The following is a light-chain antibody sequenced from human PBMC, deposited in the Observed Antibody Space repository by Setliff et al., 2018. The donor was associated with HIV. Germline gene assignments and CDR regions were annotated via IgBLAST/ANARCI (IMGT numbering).Light chain of an antibody. Sequence: QSVLTQPRSVSGSPGQSVTFSCTGSSSDIGGYNYVSWYQHHPGKAPKLMIYEVTNRPSGVSDRFSGSKSGNMASLTISGLQAEDEATYYCTSYTSSRTVVFGGGTKVTVL. CDR2: EVT. V-gene: IGLV2-14*01. J-gene: IGLJ2*01. CDR3: TSYTSSRTVV. CDR1: SSDIGGYNY.